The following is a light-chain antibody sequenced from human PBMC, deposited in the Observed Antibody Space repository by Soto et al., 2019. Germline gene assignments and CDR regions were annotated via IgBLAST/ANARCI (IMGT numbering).Light chain of an antibody. CDR2: DAS. CDR3: QQYGSSTGYT. J-gene: IGKJ2*01. CDR1: QSVSSSY. V-gene: IGKV3-20*01. Sequence: EIVLTQSPGTLSLSPGERATLSCRASQSVSSSYLAWYQQKPGQAPRLLIYDASSRATAIPDRFSGSGSGTDFTLTIRSMEPEHFAVYYCQQYGSSTGYTFGQGTKLEIK.